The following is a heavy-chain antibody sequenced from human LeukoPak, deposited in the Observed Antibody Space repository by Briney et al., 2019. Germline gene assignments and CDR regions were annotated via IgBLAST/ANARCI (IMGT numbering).Heavy chain of an antibody. V-gene: IGHV4-61*02. CDR3: ARDRGSTMLWPDAFDI. CDR2: IYTSGST. Sequence: PSQTLSVNCTVSGGSISSGSYYWSWIRQPAGKGLEWIGSIYTSGSTNYNPSLKSRVTISVDTSKNQFSLKLSSVTAADTAVYYCARDRGSTMLWPDAFDIWGQGTMVTVSS. D-gene: IGHD3-10*02. J-gene: IGHJ3*02. CDR1: GGSISSGSYY.